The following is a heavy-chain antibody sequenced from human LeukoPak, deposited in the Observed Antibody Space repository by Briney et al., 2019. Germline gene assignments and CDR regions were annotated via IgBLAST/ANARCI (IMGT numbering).Heavy chain of an antibody. CDR3: AKDPSGLWFGEPYFDY. D-gene: IGHD3-10*01. V-gene: IGHV3-23*01. J-gene: IGHJ4*02. CDR1: GFTFSSYG. CDR2: ISGSGGST. Sequence: GGSLRLSCAASGFTFSSYGMSWVRQAPGKGLEWVSAISGSGGSTYYADSVKGRFTISRDNSKNTLYLQMNSLRAEDTAVYYCAKDPSGLWFGEPYFDYWGQGTLVTVSS.